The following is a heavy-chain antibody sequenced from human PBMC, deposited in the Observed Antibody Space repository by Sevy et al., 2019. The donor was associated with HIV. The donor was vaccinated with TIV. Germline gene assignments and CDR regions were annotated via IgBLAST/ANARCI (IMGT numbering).Heavy chain of an antibody. D-gene: IGHD3-9*01. Sequence: SETLSLTCAVSGYSISSGYYWGWIRQPPGKGLEWIGSIYHSGSTYYNPSLKSRVTISVDTSKNQFSLKLSSLTAADTAVYYCARDEPLGYYDILTGPYYYYGMDVWGQGTTVTVSS. V-gene: IGHV4-38-2*02. J-gene: IGHJ6*02. CDR3: ARDEPLGYYDILTGPYYYYGMDV. CDR2: IYHSGST. CDR1: GYSISSGYY.